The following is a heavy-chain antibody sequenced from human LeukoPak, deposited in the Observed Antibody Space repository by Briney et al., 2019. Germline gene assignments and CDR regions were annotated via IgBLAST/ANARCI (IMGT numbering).Heavy chain of an antibody. D-gene: IGHD2-2*01. J-gene: IGHJ5*02. Sequence: PGGSLRLSGAATELNLIDYRMHWLRQAPGKGLVWVSRLGTDGTYTNYADSVTGRFTNSIGNAKNTLYRQMDRLRAEDSSFYYCVRYPSTTGNWFDLWGQETLDSVSS. CDR3: VRYPSTTGNWFDL. CDR2: LGTDGTYT. CDR1: ELNLIDYR. V-gene: IGHV3-74*01.